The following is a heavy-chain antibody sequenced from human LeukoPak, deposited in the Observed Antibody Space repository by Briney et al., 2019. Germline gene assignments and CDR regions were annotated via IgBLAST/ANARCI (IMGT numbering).Heavy chain of an antibody. CDR1: GVSISSSSYY. J-gene: IGHJ4*02. CDR2: IYYSGST. Sequence: PSETLSLTCTVSGVSISSSSYYWGWIRQPPGKGLEWIGSIYYSGSTYYNPSLKSRVTISVDTSKNQFSLKLSSVTAADTAVYYCAREYAEIDYWGQGTLVTVSS. V-gene: IGHV4-39*07. CDR3: AREYAEIDY.